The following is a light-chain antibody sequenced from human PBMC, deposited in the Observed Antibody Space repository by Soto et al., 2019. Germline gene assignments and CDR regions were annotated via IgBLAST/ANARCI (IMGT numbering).Light chain of an antibody. CDR3: QQYNSYSPWT. CDR1: QTISSW. V-gene: IGKV1-5*01. Sequence: DIQMTQSPSTLSGSVGDRVTITCRASQTISSWLAWFQQKPGKVPKLLIFDASTLQTGVPSRFGGGGSGTEFTLTISGLQPDDFATYYCQQYNSYSPWTFGPGTKVDI. J-gene: IGKJ1*01. CDR2: DAS.